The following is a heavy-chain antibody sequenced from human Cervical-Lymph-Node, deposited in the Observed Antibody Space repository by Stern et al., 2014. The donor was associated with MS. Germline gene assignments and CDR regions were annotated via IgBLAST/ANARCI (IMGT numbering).Heavy chain of an antibody. CDR1: GYSFTSYW. Sequence: EVQLVESGAEVKKPGESLKISCKGSGYSFTSYWIGWVRQMPGKGLEWMGIIYPGDSDTRYSPSFQGQVTISADKSISTAYLQWSSLKASDTAMYYCARQVDDYVWGSYPAGFDYWGQGTLVTVSS. CDR2: IYPGDSDT. CDR3: ARQVDDYVWGSYPAGFDY. D-gene: IGHD3-16*02. V-gene: IGHV5-51*01. J-gene: IGHJ4*02.